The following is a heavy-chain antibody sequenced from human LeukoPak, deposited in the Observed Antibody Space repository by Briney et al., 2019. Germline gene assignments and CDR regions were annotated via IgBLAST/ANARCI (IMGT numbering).Heavy chain of an antibody. CDR2: IRSKAYGETT. D-gene: IGHD2-21*02. Sequence: GRSLRLSCIASGFTFCDYAMSWVRQASGKGLEGGGFIRSKAYGETTEYAASVKGRFTISRDDSKSIAYLQMNSLKTEDTAVYYCTRVPPQYCGGDCWGDYWGQGTLVTVSS. CDR1: GFTFCDYA. J-gene: IGHJ4*02. V-gene: IGHV3-49*04. CDR3: TRVPPQYCGGDCWGDY.